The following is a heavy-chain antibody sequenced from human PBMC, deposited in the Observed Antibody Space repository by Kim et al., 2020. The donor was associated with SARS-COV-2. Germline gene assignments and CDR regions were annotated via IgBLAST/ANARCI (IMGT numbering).Heavy chain of an antibody. D-gene: IGHD3-3*01. Sequence: GGSLRLSCDASGFTLRSYTMNWVRQAPGKGLEWVAAISSTGVDIYYSDSVKGRFTISRDNAKNSLSLQMSSLNAEDTAVYYCGRQVTVFGVVTNQHYFD. CDR1: GFTLRSYT. CDR3: GRQVTVFGVVTNQHYFD. J-gene: IGHJ4*01. V-gene: IGHV3-21*01. CDR2: ISSTGVDI.